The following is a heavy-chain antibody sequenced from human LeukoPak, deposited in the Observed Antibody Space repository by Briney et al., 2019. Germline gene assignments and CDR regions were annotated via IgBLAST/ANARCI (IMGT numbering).Heavy chain of an antibody. CDR3: AKEGRASSRHFFYYLEV. Sequence: TGGSLRLSCAASGFTVSDTYMSWVRQAPGKGLEWVSVMYAGGSTYYGGSVKGRFIISRDNSDNTLYLQMNSLRVEDTAVYYCAKEGRASSRHFFYYLEVWGKGTTVTVSS. CDR1: GFTVSDTY. D-gene: IGHD6-6*01. CDR2: MYAGGST. J-gene: IGHJ6*03. V-gene: IGHV3-53*01.